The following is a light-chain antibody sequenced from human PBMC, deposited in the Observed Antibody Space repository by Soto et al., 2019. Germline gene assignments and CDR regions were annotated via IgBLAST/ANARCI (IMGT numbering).Light chain of an antibody. Sequence: AIRMTQSPSSFSASTGDRVTITCRASQGISSYLAWYQQKPGKAPKLLIYAASTLQSGVPSRFSGSGSGTDFTLTISCLQSEDFATYYCQQYYSSPLTFGGGTRWIS. CDR2: AAS. V-gene: IGKV1-8*01. CDR1: QGISSY. J-gene: IGKJ4*01. CDR3: QQYYSSPLT.